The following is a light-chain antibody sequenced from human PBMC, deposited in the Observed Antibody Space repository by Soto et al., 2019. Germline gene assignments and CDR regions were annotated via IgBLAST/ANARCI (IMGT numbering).Light chain of an antibody. CDR3: QQYNNWPPVT. CDR1: QSVSSN. CDR2: GAS. V-gene: IGKV3-15*01. Sequence: ETVMTQSPAALSVSPGERATLFCRASQSVSSNVAWYQQTPGQAPRLLIYGASTRAAGIPDRFSGSGSGTEFTLTISSLQSEDFAVYYCQQYNNWPPVTFGQGTRLDIK. J-gene: IGKJ5*01.